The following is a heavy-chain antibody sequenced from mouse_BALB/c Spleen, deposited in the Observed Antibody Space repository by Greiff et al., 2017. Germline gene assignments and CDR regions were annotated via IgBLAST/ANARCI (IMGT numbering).Heavy chain of an antibody. CDR3: ARLYGSSNYAMDY. J-gene: IGHJ4*01. Sequence: EVQLMESGGGLVKPGGSLKLSCAASGFTFSSYAMSWVRQSPEKRLEWVAEISSGGSYTYYPDTVTGRFTISRDNAKNTLYLEMSSLRSEDTAMYYCARLYGSSNYAMDYWGQGTSVTVSS. D-gene: IGHD1-1*01. CDR2: ISSGGSYT. V-gene: IGHV5-9-4*01. CDR1: GFTFSSYA.